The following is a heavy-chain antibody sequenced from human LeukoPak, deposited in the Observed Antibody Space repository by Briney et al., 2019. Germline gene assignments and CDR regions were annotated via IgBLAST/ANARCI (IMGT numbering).Heavy chain of an antibody. CDR2: ISYDGYDK. Sequence: GGSLRLSCAASGFTFNDYAMYWVRQAPGKGLEWGTLISYDGYDKSYADSVRGRFTISRDNSRNTLYLQMDSLRSEDTAVYYCARDFFPIVDSTWYEIGYWGQGTLVTVSS. J-gene: IGHJ4*02. CDR3: ARDFFPIVDSTWYEIGY. V-gene: IGHV3-30-3*01. CDR1: GFTFNDYA. D-gene: IGHD2-21*01.